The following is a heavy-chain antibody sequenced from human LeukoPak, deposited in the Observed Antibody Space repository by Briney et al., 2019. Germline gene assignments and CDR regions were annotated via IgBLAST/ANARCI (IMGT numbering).Heavy chain of an antibody. CDR3: AKYGPEDFWSGYYASYFDY. D-gene: IGHD3-3*01. CDR1: GFTFSSYS. Sequence: PGGSLRLSCAASGFTFSSYSMNWVRQAPGKGLEWVSAISGSGGSTYYADSVKGRFTISRDNSKNTLYLQMNSLRAEDTAVYYCAKYGPEDFWSGYYASYFDYWGQGTLVTVSS. J-gene: IGHJ4*02. V-gene: IGHV3-23*01. CDR2: ISGSGGST.